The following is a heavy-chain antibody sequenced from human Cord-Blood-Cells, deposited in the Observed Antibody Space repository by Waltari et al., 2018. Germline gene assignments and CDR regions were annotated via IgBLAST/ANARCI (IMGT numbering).Heavy chain of an antibody. V-gene: IGHV4-38-2*02. CDR2: IYHSGSP. D-gene: IGHD6-6*01. J-gene: IGHJ5*02. Sequence: QVQLQESGPGLVKPSETLSLTCAVSGYSISSGYYWGWIRQPPGKGLEWIGSIYHSGSPSYNPSLKSRVNISVDTSKNQFSLKLSSVTAADTAVYYCARDLVPGRSSSSRWFDPWGQGTLVTVSS. CDR3: ARDLVPGRSSSSRWFDP. CDR1: GYSISSGYY.